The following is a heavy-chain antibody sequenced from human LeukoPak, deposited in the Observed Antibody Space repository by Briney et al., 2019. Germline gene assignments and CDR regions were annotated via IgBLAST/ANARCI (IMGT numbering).Heavy chain of an antibody. CDR1: GYTFTSYD. V-gene: IGHV1-2*02. Sequence: ASVKVSCKASGYTFTSYDIHWVRQAPGQGFEWIGWINPDSGGADYAQKFQGRVTMTRDTSISTVYMELNSLTSDDTAVYYCARDLDDSSGDDYWGQGTLVTVSS. CDR3: ARDLDDSSGDDY. D-gene: IGHD3-22*01. CDR2: INPDSGGA. J-gene: IGHJ4*02.